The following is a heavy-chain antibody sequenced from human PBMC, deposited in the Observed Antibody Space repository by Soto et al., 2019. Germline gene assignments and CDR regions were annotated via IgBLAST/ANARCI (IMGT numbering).Heavy chain of an antibody. D-gene: IGHD3-10*01. Sequence: SVKVSCKASGGTFSSYAISWVRQAPGQGLEWMGGIIPIFGTANYAQKFQGRVTITADESTSTAYMELSSLRSEDTAVYYCARGYYYGSGSYYPTAPFDYWGQGTLVTVSS. CDR3: ARGYYYGSGSYYPTAPFDY. CDR2: IIPIFGTA. J-gene: IGHJ4*02. CDR1: GGTFSSYA. V-gene: IGHV1-69*13.